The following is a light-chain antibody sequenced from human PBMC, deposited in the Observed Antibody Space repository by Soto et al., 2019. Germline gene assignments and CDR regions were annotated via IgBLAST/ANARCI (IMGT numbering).Light chain of an antibody. CDR1: QSVSSR. J-gene: IGKJ5*01. CDR2: GAS. CDR3: QQYNNWPPIT. Sequence: EIVLTKSPGTLSLSPGERATLSCRASQSVSSRLAWYQQKPGQAPRLLISGASSRATGIPDRFSGSGSGTDFTLTISRLEPEDFAVYYGQQYNNWPPITFGQGTRLDIK. V-gene: IGKV3-20*01.